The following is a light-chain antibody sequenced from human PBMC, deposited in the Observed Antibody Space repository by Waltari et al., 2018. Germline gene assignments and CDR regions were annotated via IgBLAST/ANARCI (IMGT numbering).Light chain of an antibody. CDR2: DCT. Sequence: QSALTQPRSVSGSPGQSVTISCAGTGSDVGDFNSVSWYQQHPGKAPKLVIFDCTKRPSGVPDRFSGSKSGTSASLTVSGLQAEDEADYYCCSNAGIWVFGGGTKLTVL. J-gene: IGLJ3*02. V-gene: IGLV2-11*01. CDR1: GSDVGDFNS. CDR3: CSNAGIWV.